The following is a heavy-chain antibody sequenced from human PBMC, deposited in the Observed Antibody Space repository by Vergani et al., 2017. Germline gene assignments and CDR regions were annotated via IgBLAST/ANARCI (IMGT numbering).Heavy chain of an antibody. CDR2: ISSSSSYI. D-gene: IGHD2-2*01. CDR3: AKEPSVVVPANWFDP. V-gene: IGHV3-21*04. Sequence: EVQLVESGGGLVKPGGSLRLSCAASGFTFSSYSMNWVRQAPGKGLEWVSSISSSSSYIYYADSVKGRFTISRDNAKNSLYLQMNSLRAEDTAVYYCAKEPSVVVPANWFDPWGQGTLVTVSS. J-gene: IGHJ5*02. CDR1: GFTFSSYS.